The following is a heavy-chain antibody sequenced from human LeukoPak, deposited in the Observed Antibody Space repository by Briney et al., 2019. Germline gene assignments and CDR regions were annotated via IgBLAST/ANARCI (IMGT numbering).Heavy chain of an antibody. J-gene: IGHJ5*02. D-gene: IGHD3-16*01. Sequence: PGGSLRLSCAASGFTFSSSAMSWVRQAPGKGLEWVSAISNNGGYTYYADSVQGRFTISRDNSKSTLCLQMNSLRAEDTAVYYCAKETSEMITTHGWFDPWGQGTPVIVSS. CDR2: ISNNGGYT. V-gene: IGHV3-23*01. CDR1: GFTFSSSA. CDR3: AKETSEMITTHGWFDP.